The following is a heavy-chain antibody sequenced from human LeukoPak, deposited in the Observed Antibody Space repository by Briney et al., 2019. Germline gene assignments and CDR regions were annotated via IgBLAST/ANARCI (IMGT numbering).Heavy chain of an antibody. CDR3: AREGQWLVRDAFDI. V-gene: IGHV4-4*08. CDR2: IYTSGST. Sequence: SETLSLTCTVSGGSISSYYWSWIRQPPGKGLEWIGRIYTSGSTNYNPSLKSRVTISVDTSKNQFSLKLSSVTAADTAVYYCAREGQWLVRDAFDIWGQGTMVTVSS. J-gene: IGHJ3*02. D-gene: IGHD6-19*01. CDR1: GGSISSYY.